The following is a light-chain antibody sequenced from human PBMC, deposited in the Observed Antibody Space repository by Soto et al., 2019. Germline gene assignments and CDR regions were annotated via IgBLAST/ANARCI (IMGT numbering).Light chain of an antibody. J-gene: IGLJ2*01. CDR3: SSYTTSTTVV. Sequence: QSALTQPASVSGSPGQSITISCTGTSSDVGGYNYVSWYQQHPGKAPKLMIYEVSHRPSGVSNRFSGSKSGNTASLTISGLQAEDEAEYYCSSYTTSTTVVFGGGTKVTVL. CDR1: SSDVGGYNY. V-gene: IGLV2-14*01. CDR2: EVS.